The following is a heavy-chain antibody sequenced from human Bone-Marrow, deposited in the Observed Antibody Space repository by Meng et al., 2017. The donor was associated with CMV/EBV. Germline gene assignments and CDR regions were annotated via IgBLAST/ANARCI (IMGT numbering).Heavy chain of an antibody. J-gene: IGHJ4*02. CDR3: ARASQWGVGAADD. CDR1: GFTFSSYA. CDR2: ISSSSSYI. D-gene: IGHD1-26*01. Sequence: GESLKISCAASGFTFSSYAMSWVRQAPGKGLEWVSSISSSSSYIYYADSVKGRFTISRDNAKNSLYLQMNSLRAEDTAVYYCARASQWGVGAADDWGQGTLVTVSS. V-gene: IGHV3-21*01.